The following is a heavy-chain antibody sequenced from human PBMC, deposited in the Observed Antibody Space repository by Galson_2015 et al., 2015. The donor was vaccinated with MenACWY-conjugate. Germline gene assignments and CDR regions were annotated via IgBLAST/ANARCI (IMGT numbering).Heavy chain of an antibody. V-gene: IGHV3-53*01. Sequence: SPRLSFAVSGFSAPDNCLSWVRQAPGEGPEWIAMGDRVGATIHADSVRGRFTVSRDNFKNTVILQMNSLRAEDTAVYRCSRGYDWCSYFRAWGQGAQVTVSS. CDR1: GFSAPDNC. D-gene: IGHD2-8*01. J-gene: IGHJ5*02. CDR3: SRGYDWCSYFRA. CDR2: GDRVGAT.